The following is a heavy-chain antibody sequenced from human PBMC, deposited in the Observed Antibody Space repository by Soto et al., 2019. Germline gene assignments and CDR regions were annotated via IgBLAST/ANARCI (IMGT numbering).Heavy chain of an antibody. CDR1: GFTFSDYG. D-gene: IGHD4-17*01. V-gene: IGHV3-33*08. J-gene: IGHJ4*02. Sequence: GGSLRLSWAPSGFTFSDYGMHWVRQAPGQGQEWLAAISHDGSHRYDADSVKGRFNVSRDNSRNTLDLQMNSLRAEDTAVYYCARDWDADYGGTFAFYFDYWGQGTLVTVSS. CDR2: ISHDGSHR. CDR3: ARDWDADYGGTFAFYFDY.